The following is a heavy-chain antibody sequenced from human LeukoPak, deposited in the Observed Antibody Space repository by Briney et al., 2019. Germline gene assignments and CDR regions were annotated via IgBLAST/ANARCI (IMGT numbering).Heavy chain of an antibody. D-gene: IGHD6-19*01. Sequence: KTSETLSLTCAVYGGSFSSYYWSWIRQPPGKGLEWIGEINHSGSTNYNPSLKSRVTISVDTSKNQFSLKLSSVTAADTAVYYCARASDSSGWFDFDYWGQGTLVTVSS. J-gene: IGHJ4*02. CDR2: INHSGST. V-gene: IGHV4-34*01. CDR3: ARASDSSGWFDFDY. CDR1: GGSFSSYY.